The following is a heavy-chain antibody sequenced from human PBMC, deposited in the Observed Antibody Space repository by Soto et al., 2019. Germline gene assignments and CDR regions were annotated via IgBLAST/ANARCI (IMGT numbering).Heavy chain of an antibody. V-gene: IGHV3-30*18. CDR1: VFTFSSYG. Sequence: VGSLRLSCASPVFTFSSYGMHCVRHSPGKGLEWVAVISYDGSNKYYADSVKGRFTISRDNSKNTLYLQMNSLRAEDTAVYYCAKDPVGYSYGLGPEYWGQGTLVSVSS. CDR2: ISYDGSNK. CDR3: AKDPVGYSYGLGPEY. D-gene: IGHD5-18*01. J-gene: IGHJ4*02.